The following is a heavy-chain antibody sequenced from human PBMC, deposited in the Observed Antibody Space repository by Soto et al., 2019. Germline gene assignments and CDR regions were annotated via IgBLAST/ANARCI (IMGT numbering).Heavy chain of an antibody. CDR3: ARGQGIAADGTRWFDH. J-gene: IGHJ5*02. V-gene: IGHV4-34*01. CDR1: GGSFSCYY. CDR2: INNSAST. D-gene: IGHD6-13*01. Sequence: PSETLSLTCAVCGGSFSCYYWSWIRQPPGKGLQWIGEINNSASTKYPKSIKSRVNISVDTSKNQFYLKLSHLTAADTPVHYCARGQGIAADGTRWFDHWGQGTLVTVSS.